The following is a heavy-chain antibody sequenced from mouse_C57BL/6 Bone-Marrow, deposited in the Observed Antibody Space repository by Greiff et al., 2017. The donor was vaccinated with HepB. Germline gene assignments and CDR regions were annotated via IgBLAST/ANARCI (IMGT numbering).Heavy chain of an antibody. D-gene: IGHD2-3*01. Sequence: EVKLMESGGGLVQSGRSLRLSCATSGFTFSDFYMEWVRQAPGKGLEWIAASRNKANDYTTEYSASVKGRFIVSRDTSQSILYLQMNALRAEDTAIYYCARDARGDGYPFAYWGQGTLVTVSA. CDR1: GFTFSDFY. V-gene: IGHV7-1*01. CDR3: ARDARGDGYPFAY. CDR2: SRNKANDYTT. J-gene: IGHJ3*01.